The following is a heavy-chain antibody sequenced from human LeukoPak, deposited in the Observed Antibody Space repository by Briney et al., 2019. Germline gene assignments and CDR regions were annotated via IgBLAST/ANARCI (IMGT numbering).Heavy chain of an antibody. Sequence: GGSLRLSCAASGFTFSSYAMSWVRQAPGKGLEWVSAISGSGGRTYYADSVKGRFTISRDNSKNTLYLQMNSLRAEDTAVYYCAREATYFYDSSGSTHLLGDAFDIWGQGTMVTVSS. V-gene: IGHV3-23*01. CDR2: ISGSGGRT. J-gene: IGHJ3*02. CDR3: AREATYFYDSSGSTHLLGDAFDI. CDR1: GFTFSSYA. D-gene: IGHD3-22*01.